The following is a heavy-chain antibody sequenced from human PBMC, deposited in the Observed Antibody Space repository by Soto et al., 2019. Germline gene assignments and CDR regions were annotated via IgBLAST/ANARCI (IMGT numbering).Heavy chain of an antibody. V-gene: IGHV4-31*03. CDR3: ARDPSRAILYYGMDV. CDR2: IYYSGST. CDR1: GGSITSGGFY. Sequence: QVQLQESGPGLVKPSQTLSLTCTVTGGSITSGGFYWSWIRQHPGKGLEYIGYIYYSGSTYYNPSLKSRVTMSVDRSKNHCSLKLSSVTAAGTAVYYCARDPSRAILYYGMDVWGQGTTVTVSS. D-gene: IGHD3-3*01. J-gene: IGHJ6*02.